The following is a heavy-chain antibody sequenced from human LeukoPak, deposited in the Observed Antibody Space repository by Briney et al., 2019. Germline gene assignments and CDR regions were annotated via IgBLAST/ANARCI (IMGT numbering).Heavy chain of an antibody. CDR3: ARESRYGGNSGNYYYGMDV. D-gene: IGHD4-23*01. CDR1: GYTFPIHD. Sequence: SVQVSCHASGYTFPIHDINWVRQATGQGLEWMGWMNPNSGNTGYAQKFQGRVTMTRNTSISTAYMELSSLRSEDTAVYYCARESRYGGNSGNYYYGMDVWGQGTTVTVSS. J-gene: IGHJ6*02. CDR2: MNPNSGNT. V-gene: IGHV1-8*01.